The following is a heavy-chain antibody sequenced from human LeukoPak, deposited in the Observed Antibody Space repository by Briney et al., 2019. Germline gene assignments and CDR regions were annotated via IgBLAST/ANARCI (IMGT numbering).Heavy chain of an antibody. Sequence: GAPLKVSCKASGYTFTYYAMHWVRQAPGQRLEWMGWINGDNGNTESSQKFQGRVTITWDTSATTAYMELNSLRSEDTAVYYCARGGPNKSGWTLDYWGQGTLVTVSS. D-gene: IGHD6-19*01. J-gene: IGHJ4*02. CDR3: ARGGPNKSGWTLDY. V-gene: IGHV1-3*01. CDR1: GYTFTYYA. CDR2: INGDNGNT.